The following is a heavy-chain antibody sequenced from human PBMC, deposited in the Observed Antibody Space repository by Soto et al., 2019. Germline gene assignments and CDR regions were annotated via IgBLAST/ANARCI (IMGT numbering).Heavy chain of an antibody. CDR1: GGSISSGGYY. CDR3: AREGYYYDSSGYYYFDY. J-gene: IGHJ4*02. CDR2: IYYSGST. V-gene: IGHV4-31*03. Sequence: LSLTCTVSGGSISSGGYYWSWIRQHPGKGLEWIGYIYYSGSTYYNPSLKSRVTISVDTSKNQFSLKLSSVTAADTAVYYCAREGYYYDSSGYYYFDYWGQGTLVTVSS. D-gene: IGHD3-22*01.